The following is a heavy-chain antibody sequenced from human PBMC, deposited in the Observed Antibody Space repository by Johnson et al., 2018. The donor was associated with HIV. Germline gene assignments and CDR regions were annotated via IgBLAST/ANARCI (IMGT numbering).Heavy chain of an antibody. CDR2: ISYDGSNK. D-gene: IGHD1-26*01. J-gene: IGHJ3*02. CDR1: GFTVSCNY. Sequence: QVQLLESGGSMVRPGGSLRLSCAASGFTVSCNYLTWVRQAPGKGLEWVALISYDGSNKYYADSVKGRFTISRDNSKNTLYLQMNTLRAEDTAVYYCARDQNIVGANDGFDIWGQGTMVTVSS. CDR3: ARDQNIVGANDGFDI. V-gene: IGHV3-30*03.